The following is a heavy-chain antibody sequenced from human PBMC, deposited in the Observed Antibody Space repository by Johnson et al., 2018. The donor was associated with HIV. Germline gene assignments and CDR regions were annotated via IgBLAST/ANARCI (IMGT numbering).Heavy chain of an antibody. CDR3: ARQAAAGAFDI. V-gene: IGHV3-30*04. D-gene: IGHD6-13*01. CDR2: ISYDGSNK. J-gene: IGHJ3*02. Sequence: QVHLVESGGGVVQPGRSLRLSCAASGFTFSSYAMHWVRQAPGKGLEWVAVISYDGSNKYYADSVKGRFTISRDNSKNTLYLQMNSLRAEDTAVYYCARQAAAGAFDIWGQGTMVTVSS. CDR1: GFTFSSYA.